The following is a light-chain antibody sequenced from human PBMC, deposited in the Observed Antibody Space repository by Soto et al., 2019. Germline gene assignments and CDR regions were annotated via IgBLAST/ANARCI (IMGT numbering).Light chain of an antibody. CDR3: QELNTYPRVT. V-gene: IGKV1-9*01. CDR1: QGIRSD. Sequence: DIQLTQSPSFLSASVGDRVTIACRASQGIRSDLAWYQQKPGQAPKLLIYAASTLQSGVPSRFSGSGSGTEFTLTISSLQPEDFATYYCQELNTYPRVTFGPGTKVDIK. CDR2: AAS. J-gene: IGKJ3*01.